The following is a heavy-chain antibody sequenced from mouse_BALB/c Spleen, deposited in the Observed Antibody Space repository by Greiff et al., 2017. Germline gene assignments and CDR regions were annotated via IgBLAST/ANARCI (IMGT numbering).Heavy chain of an antibody. J-gene: IGHJ3*01. CDR3: ARGDNYWFAY. Sequence: EVMLVESGGGLVQPGGSRKLSCAASGFTFSSFGMHWVRQAPEKGLEWVAYISSGSSTIYYADTVKGRFTISRDNPKNTLFLQMTSLRSEDTAMYYCARGDNYWFAYWGQGTLVTVSA. CDR2: ISSGSSTI. CDR1: GFTFSSFG. D-gene: IGHD1-3*01. V-gene: IGHV5-17*02.